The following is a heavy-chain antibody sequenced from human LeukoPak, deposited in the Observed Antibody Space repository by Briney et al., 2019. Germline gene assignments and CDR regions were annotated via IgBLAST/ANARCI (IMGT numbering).Heavy chain of an antibody. Sequence: SETLSLTCAVYGVSFSGYYWSWIRQPPGKGLEWIGEINHSGSTNYNPSLKSRVTISVDTSKNQFSLKLSSVTAADTAVYYCARVVWYSSSWYDYFRFDYWGQGTLVTVSS. D-gene: IGHD6-13*01. V-gene: IGHV4-34*01. CDR3: ARVVWYSSSWYDYFRFDY. CDR2: INHSGST. CDR1: GVSFSGYY. J-gene: IGHJ4*02.